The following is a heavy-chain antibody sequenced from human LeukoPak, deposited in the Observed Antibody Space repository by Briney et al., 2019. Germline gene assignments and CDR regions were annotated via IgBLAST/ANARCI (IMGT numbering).Heavy chain of an antibody. CDR1: GGSISSSSYY. Sequence: SETLSLTCTVSGGSISSSSYYWGWIRQPPGKGLEWIGSIYYSGSTYYNPSLKSRVTISVDTSKNQFSLKLSSVTAADTAVYYCARVGLVGWFGEYYDYWGQGTLVTVSS. V-gene: IGHV4-39*07. J-gene: IGHJ4*02. CDR2: IYYSGST. D-gene: IGHD3-10*01. CDR3: ARVGLVGWFGEYYDY.